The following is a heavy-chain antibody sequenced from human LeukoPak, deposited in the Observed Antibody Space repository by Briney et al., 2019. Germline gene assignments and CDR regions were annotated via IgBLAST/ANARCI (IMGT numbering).Heavy chain of an antibody. CDR3: ARQMSES. V-gene: IGHV5-51*01. D-gene: IGHD3-3*01. J-gene: IGHJ5*02. CDR1: GYIFTNYW. Sequence: GESLKISCQASGYIFTNYWIGWVRQMPGKGLESVGIIYPADSDTTYSPSFQGQVTISADKSINTVYLQWSSLKASDTAMYYCARQMSESWGQGTLVTVSS. CDR2: IYPADSDT.